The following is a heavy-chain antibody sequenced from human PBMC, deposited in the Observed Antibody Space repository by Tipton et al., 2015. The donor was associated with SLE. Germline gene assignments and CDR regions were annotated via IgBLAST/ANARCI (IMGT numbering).Heavy chain of an antibody. CDR3: ARDIAETRSATVTSGGY. D-gene: IGHD4-17*01. CDR1: GYIFSRYG. J-gene: IGHJ4*02. CDR2: ISGYNGNT. V-gene: IGHV1-18*01. Sequence: QLVQSGGEVKKPGASVKVSCKASGYIFSRYGISWMRQAPGQGLEWMGWISGYNGNTKYVQKFQGRVTMTIDTSTTTAYMELRSLRSDDTAVYYCARDIAETRSATVTSGGYWGQGTLVTVSS.